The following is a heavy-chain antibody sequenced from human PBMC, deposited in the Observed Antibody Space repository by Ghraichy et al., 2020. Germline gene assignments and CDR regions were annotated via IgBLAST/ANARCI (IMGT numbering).Heavy chain of an antibody. CDR2: LNIDGTTV. CDR1: GFSFTDYW. D-gene: IGHD1-14*01. Sequence: GGSLRLSCAASGFSFTDYWMHWVRQTPGRGLEWVPHLNIDGTTVNYADSVKGRFTISRDNAKNTMYPQMISLTVEDTAVYYCVRSYKDGLRHFDYWGQGTLVTVSS. V-gene: IGHV3-74*01. J-gene: IGHJ4*02. CDR3: VRSYKDGLRHFDY.